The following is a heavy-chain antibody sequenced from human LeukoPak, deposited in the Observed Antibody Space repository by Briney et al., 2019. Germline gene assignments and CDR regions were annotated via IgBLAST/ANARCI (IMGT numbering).Heavy chain of an antibody. Sequence: GSLRLSCAASGFTFSNYWMHWVRQAPGRGLEWVSAVSGSGGSTYYADSVKGRFTISRDNSKNTLYLQMNSLRAEDTAVYYCAKDRCSNGIGCYYYYMEVWGKGTTVTISS. V-gene: IGHV3-23*01. J-gene: IGHJ6*03. CDR2: VSGSGGST. D-gene: IGHD2-8*01. CDR3: AKDRCSNGIGCYYYYMEV. CDR1: GFTFSNYW.